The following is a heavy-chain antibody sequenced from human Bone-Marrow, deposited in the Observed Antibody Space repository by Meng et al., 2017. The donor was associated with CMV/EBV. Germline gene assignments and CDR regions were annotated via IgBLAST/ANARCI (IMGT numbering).Heavy chain of an antibody. Sequence: GESLKISCAASGFTFSSYAMHWVRQAPGKGLEWVAVISYDGSNKYYADPVKGRFTISRDNSKNTLYLQMNSLRAEHTAVYYCARDSMPYSSSFYGMAVWGQGTTVTVSS. V-gene: IGHV3-30-3*01. CDR1: GFTFSSYA. D-gene: IGHD6-13*01. CDR3: ARDSMPYSSSFYGMAV. J-gene: IGHJ6*02. CDR2: ISYDGSNK.